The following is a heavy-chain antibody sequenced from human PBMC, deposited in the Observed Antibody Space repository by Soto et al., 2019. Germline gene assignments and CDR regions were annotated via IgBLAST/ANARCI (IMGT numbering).Heavy chain of an antibody. CDR1: GYTFTSYG. J-gene: IGHJ5*02. Sequence: QVQLVQSGAEVKKPGASVKVSCKASGYTFTSYGISWVRPAPGQGLEWMGWISAYNGNTNYAQKLQGRVTMTTDTATSTAYMELRSLRSDDTAVYYCARVFMVRGVIGWFDPWGQGTLVTVSS. CDR3: ARVFMVRGVIGWFDP. V-gene: IGHV1-18*01. CDR2: ISAYNGNT. D-gene: IGHD3-10*01.